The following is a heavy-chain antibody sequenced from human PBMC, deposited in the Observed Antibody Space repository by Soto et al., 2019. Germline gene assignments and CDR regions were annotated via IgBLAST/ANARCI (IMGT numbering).Heavy chain of an antibody. V-gene: IGHV1-2*02. D-gene: IGHD2-2*01. CDR3: AKEYCDSSRCYLPDY. J-gene: IGHJ4*02. Sequence: SSVKVSCKASGYTFTGYYMHWVRQAPGQGLEWMGGINPDDGETNYAQKLQGRVTMTEDTSTDTAYMELSSLRSDDTAVYYCAKEYCDSSRCYLPDYWGQGALVTVSS. CDR1: GYTFTGYY. CDR2: INPDDGET.